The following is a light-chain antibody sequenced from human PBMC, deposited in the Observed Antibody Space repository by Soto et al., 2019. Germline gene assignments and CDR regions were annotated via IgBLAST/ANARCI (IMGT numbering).Light chain of an antibody. CDR2: GAS. CDR3: HQRQSWPRT. Sequence: EIVLTQSPGTLSLSPGQRATLSCRASQSVRSSYLAWYQQRPGQAPRLLIQGASSRAAGIPARFSASGTGTDFTLTISDVQPEDFAVYYCHQRQSWPRTFGQGTKVDIK. V-gene: IGKV3-20*01. J-gene: IGKJ1*01. CDR1: QSVRSSY.